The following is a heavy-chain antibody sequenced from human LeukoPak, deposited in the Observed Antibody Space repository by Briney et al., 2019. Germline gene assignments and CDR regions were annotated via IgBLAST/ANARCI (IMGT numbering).Heavy chain of an antibody. CDR1: GFTFTSYS. Sequence: GGSLRPSCAASGFTFTSYSMNWVRQAPGKGLEWVSSISSSGNYIYYADSLKGRFTISRDNAKNSLYLQMNSLRAEDTAVYYCARVGVATIDDYWGQGTLVTVSS. CDR3: ARVGVATIDDY. V-gene: IGHV3-21*01. D-gene: IGHD5-12*01. CDR2: ISSSGNYI. J-gene: IGHJ4*02.